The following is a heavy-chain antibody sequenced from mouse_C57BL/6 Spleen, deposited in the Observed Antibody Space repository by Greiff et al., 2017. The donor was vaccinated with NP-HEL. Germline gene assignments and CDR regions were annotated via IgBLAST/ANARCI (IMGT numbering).Heavy chain of an antibody. V-gene: IGHV2-9-1*01. Sequence: VKVVESGPGLVAPSQSLSITCTVSGFSLTSYAISWVRQPPGKGLEWLGVIWTGGGTNYNSALKSRLSISKDNSKSQVFLKMNSLQTDDTARYYCARNRYYAQDYAMDYWGQGTSVTVSS. J-gene: IGHJ4*01. CDR3: ARNRYYAQDYAMDY. CDR2: IWTGGGT. CDR1: GFSLTSYA. D-gene: IGHD1-1*01.